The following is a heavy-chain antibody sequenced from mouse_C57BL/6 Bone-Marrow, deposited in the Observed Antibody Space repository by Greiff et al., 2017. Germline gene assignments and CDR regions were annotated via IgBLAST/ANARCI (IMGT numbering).Heavy chain of an antibody. J-gene: IGHJ4*01. CDR3: ARYTTTIVAGYYYAMDY. V-gene: IGHV3-8*02. D-gene: IGHD1-1*01. CDR1: GDSITSGY. Sequence: VQLKQSGPSLVKPSQTLSLTCSVTGDSITSGYWNWIRKFPGNKLEYMGYISYSGSTYYNPSLKSRISITRDTSKNQYYLQLNSVTTEDTATYYCARYTTTIVAGYYYAMDYWGQGTSVTVSS. CDR2: ISYSGST.